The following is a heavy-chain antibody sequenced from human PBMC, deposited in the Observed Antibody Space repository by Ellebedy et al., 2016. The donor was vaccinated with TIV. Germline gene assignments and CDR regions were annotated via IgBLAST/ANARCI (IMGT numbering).Heavy chain of an antibody. CDR3: ARGIWSGGWYKHGVFDY. V-gene: IGHV4-61*08. CDR1: GGSISSGGYY. Sequence: SETLSLXCTVSGGSISSGGYYWSWIRQPPGKGLEWIGYIYYSGSTNYNPSLKSRVTISVDTSKNQFSLKLSSVTAADTAVYYCARGIWSGGWYKHGVFDYWGQGTLVTVSS. D-gene: IGHD6-19*01. J-gene: IGHJ4*02. CDR2: IYYSGST.